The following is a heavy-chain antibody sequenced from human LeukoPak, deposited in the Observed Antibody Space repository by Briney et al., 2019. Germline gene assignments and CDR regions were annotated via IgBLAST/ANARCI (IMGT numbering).Heavy chain of an antibody. CDR3: ARDHEWGSENAFDI. CDR1: GVSISSHF. CDR2: ISNRGST. D-gene: IGHD6-25*01. V-gene: IGHV4-59*11. Sequence: PSETPSLTCTVSGVSISSHFWSWIRQLPGKGLQWIGYISNRGSTKYDPSLKSRAAISVDTSKNQISLKLTSVTAADTAVYYCARDHEWGSENAFDIWGEGTMVTVSS. J-gene: IGHJ3*02.